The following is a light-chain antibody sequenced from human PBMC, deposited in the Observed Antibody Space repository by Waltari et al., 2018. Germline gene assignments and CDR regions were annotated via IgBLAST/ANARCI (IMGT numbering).Light chain of an antibody. J-gene: IGKJ3*01. CDR3: LQHNTYPFT. CDR1: QGIRND. Sequence: DIQMTQSPSSLSASIGDRVTITCRASQGIRNDLGWFQQKPGKAPRRLIYGASTLQDGVPSRFSDSGSGTDFTLTIVSLQPEDFATYFCLQHNTYPFTFGPGTKVDV. V-gene: IGKV1-17*01. CDR2: GAS.